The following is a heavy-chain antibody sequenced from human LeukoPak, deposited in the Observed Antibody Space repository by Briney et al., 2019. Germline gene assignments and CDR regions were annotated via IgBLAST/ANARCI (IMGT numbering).Heavy chain of an antibody. CDR2: LYTSGTT. V-gene: IGHV4-4*07. Sequence: SETLPLTCTVSGGSISSYYWSWIRQPAGKGLEWIGRLYTSGTTNYNPSLKSRVTMSVDTSKNQFSLKLSSVTAADTAVYYCAREGSRRDAFDIWGQGTMVTVSS. J-gene: IGHJ3*02. CDR1: GGSISSYY. CDR3: AREGSRRDAFDI.